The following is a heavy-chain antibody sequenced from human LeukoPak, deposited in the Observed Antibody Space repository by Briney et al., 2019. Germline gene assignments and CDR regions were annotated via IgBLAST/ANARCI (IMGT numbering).Heavy chain of an antibody. J-gene: IGHJ4*02. CDR1: GGSISSYY. D-gene: IGHD2-21*01. CDR3: ARRGPILALDY. Sequence: TSETLSLTCTVSGGSISSYYWSWIRQPPGKGLEWIGYIYYSGSTNYNPSLKSRVTISVDTSKNQFSLKLSSVTAADTAVYYCARRGPILALDYWGQGTLVTVSS. CDR2: IYYSGST. V-gene: IGHV4-59*01.